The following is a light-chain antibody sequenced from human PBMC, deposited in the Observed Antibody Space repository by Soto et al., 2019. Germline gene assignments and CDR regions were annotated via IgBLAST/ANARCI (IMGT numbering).Light chain of an antibody. V-gene: IGKV1-5*03. CDR2: EAS. CDR3: QQYESYRT. CDR1: QSIGRW. Sequence: DIQMTQSPSTLSAYVGDRVTITCRASQSIGRWLAWYQQKPGKAPKLLIYEASSLESGVSSRFRGSGSGTEFTLTITSLQPYDFATYYCQQYESYRTFGPGTKVEIK. J-gene: IGKJ1*01.